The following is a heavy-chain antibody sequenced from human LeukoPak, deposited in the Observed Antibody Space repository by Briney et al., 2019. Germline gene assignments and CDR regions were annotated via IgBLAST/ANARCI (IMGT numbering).Heavy chain of an antibody. D-gene: IGHD6-19*01. CDR2: MNPNSGST. CDR1: GYTFTSYD. CDR3: ARAPSSGRARYYFDY. V-gene: IGHV1-8*03. J-gene: IGHJ4*02. Sequence: ASVKVSCKASGYTFTSYDINWVRQATGQGLEWMGWMNPNSGSTGYAQKFQGRVTITRNTSISTAYMELSSLRSEDTAVYYCARAPSSGRARYYFDYWGQGTLVTVSS.